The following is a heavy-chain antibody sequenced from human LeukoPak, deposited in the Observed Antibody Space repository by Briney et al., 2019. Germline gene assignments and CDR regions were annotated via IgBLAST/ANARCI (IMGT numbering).Heavy chain of an antibody. CDR3: ARGLSDYYYDSSGYPL. V-gene: IGHV7-4-1*02. J-gene: IGHJ4*02. CDR2: INTNTGNP. CDR1: GYTFTGYA. D-gene: IGHD3-22*01. Sequence: ASVKVSCKASGYTFTGYAMNWVRQAPGQGLEWMGWINTNTGNPTYAQGFAGRFVFSLDTSVSTAYLQISGLKAEDTAVYYCARGLSDYYYDSSGYPLWGQGTLVTVSS.